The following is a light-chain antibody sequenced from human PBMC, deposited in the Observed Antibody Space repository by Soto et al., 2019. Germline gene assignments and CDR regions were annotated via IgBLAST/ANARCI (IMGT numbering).Light chain of an antibody. J-gene: IGKJ1*01. V-gene: IGKV3-11*01. Sequence: EIVLTQPPATLSLSPGERATLSCRASQSVSSYLAWYQQKPGQAPRLLIYDASNRATGIPARFSGSGSGTDFTITISSLEPEDFAVYYWHQRSNWPGMFGQGTKVEIK. CDR2: DAS. CDR1: QSVSSY. CDR3: HQRSNWPGM.